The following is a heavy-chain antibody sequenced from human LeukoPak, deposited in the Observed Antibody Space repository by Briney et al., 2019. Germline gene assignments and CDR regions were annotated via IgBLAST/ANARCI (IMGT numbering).Heavy chain of an antibody. CDR3: ATSLYGDYEADF. CDR2: VYYSGST. J-gene: IGHJ4*02. Sequence: PSETLSLTCTFSGTSIKNYYWSWIRQPPGKGLEWIGYVYYSGSTSYNPVLESRVSISDGTSGNQVLLWLTSVTAADTAVYFCATSLYGDYEADFWGPGILVTVSS. D-gene: IGHD4-17*01. V-gene: IGHV4-59*01. CDR1: GTSIKNYY.